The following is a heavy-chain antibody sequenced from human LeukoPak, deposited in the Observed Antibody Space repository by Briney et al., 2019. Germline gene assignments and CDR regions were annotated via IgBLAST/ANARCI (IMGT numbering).Heavy chain of an antibody. Sequence: GASVNVSCKASRYTLTGYSMHWVRQAPAQGLEWMGLIRPNSGTTNYPQRFQGRVTMTRDTSISTAYMELSSLRSDDTAVYYCATVTRYHSDGYTSRGYNDYWGQGTLVTVSS. CDR2: IRPNSGTT. CDR1: RYTLTGYS. J-gene: IGHJ4*02. V-gene: IGHV1-2*02. CDR3: ATVTRYHSDGYTSRGYNDY. D-gene: IGHD5-24*01.